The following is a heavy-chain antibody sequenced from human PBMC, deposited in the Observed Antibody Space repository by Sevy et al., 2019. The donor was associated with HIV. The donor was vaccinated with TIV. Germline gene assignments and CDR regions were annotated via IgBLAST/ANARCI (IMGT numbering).Heavy chain of an antibody. CDR1: GYTLTRLA. Sequence: ASVKVSCKVSGYTLTRLAMHWVRQAPGKGLEWMGGFDPEDNERIYAQKWQGRFSMTEDKSTDTAYMELSNLRSEDTAVYYCATTKDYYENSGDPFDYWGQGTLVTVSS. J-gene: IGHJ4*02. D-gene: IGHD3-22*01. CDR2: FDPEDNER. V-gene: IGHV1-24*01. CDR3: ATTKDYYENSGDPFDY.